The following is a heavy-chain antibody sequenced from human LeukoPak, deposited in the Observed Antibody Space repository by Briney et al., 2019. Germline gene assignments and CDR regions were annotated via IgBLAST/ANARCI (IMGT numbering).Heavy chain of an antibody. CDR1: GYTLTELS. CDR3: ATDLWFGEPLPYGMDV. Sequence: ASVKVSCKVSGYTLTELSMHWVRQAPGKGLEWMGGFDPEDGETIYAQKFQGRVTMTEDTSTDTACMELSSLRSEDTAVYYCATDLWFGEPLPYGMDVWGQGTTVTVSS. CDR2: FDPEDGET. J-gene: IGHJ6*02. V-gene: IGHV1-24*01. D-gene: IGHD3-10*01.